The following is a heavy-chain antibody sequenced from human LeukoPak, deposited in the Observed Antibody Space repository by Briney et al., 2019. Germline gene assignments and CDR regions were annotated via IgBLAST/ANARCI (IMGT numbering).Heavy chain of an antibody. D-gene: IGHD6-19*01. Sequence: SQTLSLTCAISGDSVSSNSAAWNWIRRSSSRGIEWLGRTYYRSKWFNDYAISVKSRIAINPDTTKNQLSLQLNSVTPEDTAVYYCARVEVAGAYWFDPWGQGTLVTVSS. J-gene: IGHJ5*02. CDR2: TYYRSKWFN. V-gene: IGHV6-1*01. CDR1: GDSVSSNSAA. CDR3: ARVEVAGAYWFDP.